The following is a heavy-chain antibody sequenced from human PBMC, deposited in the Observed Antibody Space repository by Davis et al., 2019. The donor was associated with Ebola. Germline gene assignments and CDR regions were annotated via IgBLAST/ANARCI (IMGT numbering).Heavy chain of an antibody. D-gene: IGHD5-18*01. V-gene: IGHV4-59*01. CDR3: ARDVRNTALYGLDV. Sequence: MPSETLSLTCAVYGGSFSGYYWSWSRQPPGKGLEWIAYIHHSGSTDYHPSLKSRVTMSLDTSKNQFSLKLSSVTIADTAVYYCARDVRNTALYGLDVWGQGTTVTVSS. CDR2: IHHSGST. J-gene: IGHJ6*02. CDR1: GGSFSGYY.